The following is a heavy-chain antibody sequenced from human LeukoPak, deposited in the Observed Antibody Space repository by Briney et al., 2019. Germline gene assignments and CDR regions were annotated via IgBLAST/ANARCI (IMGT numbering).Heavy chain of an antibody. CDR2: IYYSGST. V-gene: IGHV4-59*08. J-gene: IGHJ4*02. Sequence: SETLSLTCTVSGGSISSYYWSWIRQPLGKGLEWIGYIYYSGSTNHNPSLKSRVTISVDTSKNQFSLKLSSVTAADTAVYYCARLGAYSSSSIDYWGQGTLVTVPS. CDR3: ARLGAYSSSSIDY. D-gene: IGHD6-13*01. CDR1: GGSISSYY.